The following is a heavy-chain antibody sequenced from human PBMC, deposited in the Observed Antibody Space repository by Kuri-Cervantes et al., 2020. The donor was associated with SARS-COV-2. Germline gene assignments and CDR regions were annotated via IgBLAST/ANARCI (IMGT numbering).Heavy chain of an antibody. Sequence: GGSLRLSCAASGFTFSNFGMYAMSWVRQAPGKGLEWVSGISGSGGSTYYAASVRGRFTISRDNSKNMLYLQMNSLRAEDTAVYYCAKRPNQYGSGSNSYYYMDVWGKGSTVTVSS. V-gene: IGHV3-23*01. CDR2: ISGSGGST. J-gene: IGHJ6*03. CDR3: AKRPNQYGSGSNSYYYMDV. D-gene: IGHD3-10*01. CDR1: GFTFSNFGMYA.